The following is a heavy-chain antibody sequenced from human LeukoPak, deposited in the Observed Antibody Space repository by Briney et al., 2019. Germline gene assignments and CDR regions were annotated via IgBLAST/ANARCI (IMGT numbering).Heavy chain of an antibody. V-gene: IGHV3-23*01. CDR3: AKGDTGDRYFDY. Sequence: GGSLRLSCAVSGFTFSSYAMSWVRQAPGKGLEWVSAISGSGGSTYYADSVKGRFSISRDNSKNTLYLQMNSLRAEDTAIYYCAKGDTGDRYFDYWGQGTLVTVSS. CDR2: ISGSGGST. J-gene: IGHJ4*02. D-gene: IGHD7-27*01. CDR1: GFTFSSYA.